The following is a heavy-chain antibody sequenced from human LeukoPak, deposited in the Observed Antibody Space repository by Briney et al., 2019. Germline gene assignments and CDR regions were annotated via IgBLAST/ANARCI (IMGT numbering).Heavy chain of an antibody. Sequence: GGSLRHSCAASGFIFSSYSMNWVRQTPGKGLEWVSYISGSGSTIYYADSVKGRFTISRDNAKNSLYLQMNSLRAEDTAVYYCARDSRDGYLFDYWGQGTLVTVSS. V-gene: IGHV3-48*04. CDR1: GFIFSSYS. J-gene: IGHJ4*02. D-gene: IGHD5-24*01. CDR2: ISGSGSTI. CDR3: ARDSRDGYLFDY.